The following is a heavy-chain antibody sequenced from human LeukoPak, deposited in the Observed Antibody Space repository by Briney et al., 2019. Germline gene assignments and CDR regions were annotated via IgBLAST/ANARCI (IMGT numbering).Heavy chain of an antibody. Sequence: GASVKVSCKASGYTLTGYYMHWVRQAPGQGLEWMGWINPNSGGTNYAQKFQGWVTMTRDTSISTAYMELSRLRSDDTAVYYCARERPAAAGTPTDHYYYYYGMDVWGQGTTVTVSS. CDR1: GYTLTGYY. V-gene: IGHV1-2*04. CDR3: ARERPAAAGTPTDHYYYYYGMDV. CDR2: INPNSGGT. D-gene: IGHD6-13*01. J-gene: IGHJ6*02.